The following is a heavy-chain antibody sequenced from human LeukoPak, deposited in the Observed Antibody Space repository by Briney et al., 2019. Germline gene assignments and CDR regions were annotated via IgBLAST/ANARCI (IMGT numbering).Heavy chain of an antibody. V-gene: IGHV4-39*07. D-gene: IGHD6-13*01. Sequence: PSETLSLTCTVSGGSISSSNYYWGWIRQPPGKGLEWIGSIYYSGSTYYNPSLKSRVTISVDTSKNQFSLKLSSVTAADTAVYYCARAYSPPQWSPFDYWGQGTLVTVSS. CDR1: GGSISSSNYY. CDR3: ARAYSPPQWSPFDY. J-gene: IGHJ4*02. CDR2: IYYSGST.